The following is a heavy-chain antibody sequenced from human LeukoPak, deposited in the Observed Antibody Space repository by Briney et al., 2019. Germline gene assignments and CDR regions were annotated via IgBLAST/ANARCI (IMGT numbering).Heavy chain of an antibody. CDR3: ARAAIASFFDY. CDR2: IYYSGST. V-gene: IGHV4-59*01. J-gene: IGHJ4*02. D-gene: IGHD3-3*02. Sequence: EWIGYIYYSGSTNYNPSLKRRVTISVDTSKNQFSLKLSSVTAADTAVYYCARAAIASFFDYWGQGTLVTVSS.